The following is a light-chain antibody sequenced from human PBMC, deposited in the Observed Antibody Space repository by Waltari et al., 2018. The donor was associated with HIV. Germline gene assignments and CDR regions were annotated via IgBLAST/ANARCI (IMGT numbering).Light chain of an antibody. V-gene: IGLV1-44*01. CDR1: SSNSGSNS. J-gene: IGLJ2*01. CDR3: AAWDDSLNGVV. CDR2: SNN. Sequence: QSVLTQPPSASGTPGPRDTISCSGSSSNSGSNSVNWYQQLPGTAPKLLIYSNNERPSGVSDRFSGSKSGTSASLAISGLQSEDEADYYCAAWDDSLNGVVFGGGTKLTVL.